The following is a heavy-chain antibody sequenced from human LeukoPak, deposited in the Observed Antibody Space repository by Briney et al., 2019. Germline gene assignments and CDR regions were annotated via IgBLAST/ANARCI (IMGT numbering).Heavy chain of an antibody. V-gene: IGHV4-59*01. J-gene: IGHJ4*02. CDR2: IYYSGST. Sequence: SETLSLTCIVSGVSNSSYYWIWIRQPPGKGLEWIGYIYYSGSTNYNPPLKSRVTISVDTSKNQFSLKLSSVTAADTAVYYCARGRRDGYTADYWGQGTLVTVSS. CDR3: ARGRRDGYTADY. D-gene: IGHD5-24*01. CDR1: GVSNSSYY.